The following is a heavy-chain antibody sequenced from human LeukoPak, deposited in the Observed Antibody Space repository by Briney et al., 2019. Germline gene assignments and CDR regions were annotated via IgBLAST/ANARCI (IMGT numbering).Heavy chain of an antibody. CDR2: ISASGGST. V-gene: IGHV3-23*01. CDR1: GFTLSSYA. Sequence: GGSLRLSCAASGFTLSSYAMSWVRQAPGMGLEWVSAISASGGSTYYADSVKGRFTISRDNSKSTLYLQMNTLRAEDTAVYYCAKRIAAAGPYFDYWGQGTLVTVSS. CDR3: AKRIAAAGPYFDY. J-gene: IGHJ4*02. D-gene: IGHD6-13*01.